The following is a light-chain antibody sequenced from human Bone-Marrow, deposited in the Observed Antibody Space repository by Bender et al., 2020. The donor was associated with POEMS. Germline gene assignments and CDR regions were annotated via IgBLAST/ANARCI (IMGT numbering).Light chain of an antibody. V-gene: IGLV2-14*03. CDR3: SSYLTSRTLLI. J-gene: IGLJ2*01. CDR2: DVS. CDR1: SSDVGNYNY. Sequence: QSALTQPASVSGSPGQSVTISCTGTSSDVGNYNYVSWYQQHPGKAPRLIIFDVSDRPSGVSHRFSGSKSGNTASLTISGLQSEDEADYYCSSYLTSRTLLIFGGGTKLTVL.